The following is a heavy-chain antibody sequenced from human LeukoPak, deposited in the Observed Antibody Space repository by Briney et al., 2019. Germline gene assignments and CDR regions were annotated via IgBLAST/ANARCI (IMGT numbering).Heavy chain of an antibody. J-gene: IGHJ4*02. CDR3: ASPVEGDIVVVPAASGAFDI. Sequence: SVKVSCKASGGTFSSYAISWVRQAPGQGLEWMGGIIPIFGTANYAQRFQGSVTITADESTSTAYMELSSLRSEDTAVYYCASPVEGDIVVVPAASGAFDIWGQGTLVTVSS. V-gene: IGHV1-69*13. CDR1: GGTFSSYA. CDR2: IIPIFGTA. D-gene: IGHD2-2*01.